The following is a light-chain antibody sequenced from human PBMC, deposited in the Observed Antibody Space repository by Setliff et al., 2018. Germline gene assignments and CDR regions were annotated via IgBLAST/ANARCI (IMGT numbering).Light chain of an antibody. CDR1: SSNIGTGYD. Sequence: QSVLTQPPSVSGAPGQRVTISCAGRSSNIGTGYDVHWYQQFPGTAPKLLIYGNNIRPSGVPDRFSGSQSGTSASLAITGLHSEDEADYYCQSYGGGLNGYVFGTGTKVTVL. J-gene: IGLJ1*01. CDR2: GNN. CDR3: QSYGGGLNGYV. V-gene: IGLV1-40*01.